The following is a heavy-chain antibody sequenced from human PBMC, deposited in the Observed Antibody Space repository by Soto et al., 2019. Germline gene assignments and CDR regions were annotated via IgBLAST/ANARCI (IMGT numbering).Heavy chain of an antibody. CDR3: ARDLNYMDV. Sequence: SETLSLTCTVSGGSISSYYWSWIRQPPGKGLEWIGYIYYSGSINYNPSLKSRVTISVDTSKNQFSLKLSSVTAADTAVYYCARDLNYMDVWGKGTTVTVSS. J-gene: IGHJ6*03. CDR2: IYYSGSI. CDR1: GGSISSYY. V-gene: IGHV4-59*01.